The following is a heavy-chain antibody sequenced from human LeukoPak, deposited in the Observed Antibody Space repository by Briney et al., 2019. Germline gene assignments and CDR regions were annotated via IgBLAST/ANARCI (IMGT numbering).Heavy chain of an antibody. CDR1: GGSISSCY. Sequence: SETLSLTCTVSGGSISSCYWSWIRQPPGKGLEWIGYIYYSGSTNYNPSLKSRVTISVDTSKNQFSLKLSSVTAADTAVYYCARLTSYYDSSGYGWFDPWGQGTLVTVSS. CDR2: IYYSGST. J-gene: IGHJ5*02. CDR3: ARLTSYYDSSGYGWFDP. V-gene: IGHV4-59*08. D-gene: IGHD3-22*01.